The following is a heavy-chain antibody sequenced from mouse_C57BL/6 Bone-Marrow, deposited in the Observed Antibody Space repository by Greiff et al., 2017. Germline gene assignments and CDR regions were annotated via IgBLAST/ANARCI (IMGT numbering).Heavy chain of an antibody. CDR1: GYTFTNYW. J-gene: IGHJ1*03. V-gene: IGHV1-63*01. Sequence: VQLQQSGAELVRPGTSVKMSCKASGYTFTNYWIGWAKQRPGHGLEWIGDIYPGGGYTNYNEKFKGKATLTADKSSSTAYMQFSSLTSEDSAIYYGARRRYGYFDVWGTGTTVTVSS. CDR2: IYPGGGYT. CDR3: ARRRYGYFDV.